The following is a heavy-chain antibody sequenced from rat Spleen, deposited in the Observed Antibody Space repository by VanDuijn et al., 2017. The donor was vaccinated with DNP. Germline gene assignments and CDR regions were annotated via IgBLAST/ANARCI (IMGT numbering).Heavy chain of an antibody. V-gene: IGHV5-7*01. D-gene: IGHD1-12*01. Sequence: EVQLVESGGGLVQPGRSLKVSCAASGFTFSDHNMAWVRQAPKKGLEWVATISYDGTVTKYRDSVKGRFAITRDDAKSTLFLQMDSLRSEDTATYYCARHDYDARNDFYGMDAWGQGTSVTVSS. CDR1: GFTFSDHN. CDR3: ARHDYDARNDFYGMDA. CDR2: ISYDGTVT. J-gene: IGHJ4*01.